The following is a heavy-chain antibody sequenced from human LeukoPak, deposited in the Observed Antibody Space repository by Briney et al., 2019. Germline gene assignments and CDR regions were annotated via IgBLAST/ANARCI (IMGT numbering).Heavy chain of an antibody. J-gene: IGHJ5*02. CDR1: GFTFSSYA. V-gene: IGHV3-23*01. Sequence: GGSLRLSCAASGFTFSSYAMNWVRQAPGKGLEWVSTITGSGVGTYDADSVKGRFTISRDNSKNTLYLQMNSLRADDTAVYYCAKESSMTAWGQGTLVTVSS. CDR2: ITGSGVGT. D-gene: IGHD2-2*01. CDR3: AKESSMTA.